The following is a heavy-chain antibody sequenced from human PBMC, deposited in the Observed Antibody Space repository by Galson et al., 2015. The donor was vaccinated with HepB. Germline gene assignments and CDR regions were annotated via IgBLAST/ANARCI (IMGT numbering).Heavy chain of an antibody. CDR2: ISYDGSNK. V-gene: IGHV3-30*18. CDR3: AKPDYYTSGIKDY. CDR1: GFNLSSYS. Sequence: SLRLSCAVSGFNLSSYSMHWVRQAPGKGLEWVAVISYDGSNKYYADSVKGRFTISRDNSKNTLYLQMNSLRAEDTAVYYCAKPDYYTSGIKDYWGQGTLVTVSS. D-gene: IGHD3-10*01. J-gene: IGHJ4*02.